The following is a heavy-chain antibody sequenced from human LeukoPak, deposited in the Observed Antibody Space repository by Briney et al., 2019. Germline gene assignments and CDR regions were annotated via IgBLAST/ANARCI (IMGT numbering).Heavy chain of an antibody. Sequence: SETLSLTCTVSGGSISSSSYYWGWIRQPPGKGLEWIGSIYYSGNTYYNPSLKSRVTISVDTSKNQFSLKLSSVTAADTAVYYCASAPSYYYYMDVWGKGTTVTVSS. CDR2: IYYSGNT. CDR1: GGSISSSSYY. J-gene: IGHJ6*03. CDR3: ASAPSYYYYMDV. V-gene: IGHV4-39*01.